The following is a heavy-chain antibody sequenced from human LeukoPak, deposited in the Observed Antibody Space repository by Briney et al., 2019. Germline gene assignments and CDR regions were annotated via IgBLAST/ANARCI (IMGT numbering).Heavy chain of an antibody. V-gene: IGHV4-34*01. Sequence: SETLSLTCAVYGGSFSGYYWSWIRQPPGKGLEWIGEINHSGSTNYNPSLKSRVTISVDTSKNQFSLRLTSVTAADTAVYYCVRQTGSGLFILPGGQGTLVTVSS. CDR3: VRQTGSGLFILP. J-gene: IGHJ4*02. D-gene: IGHD3/OR15-3a*01. CDR1: GGSFSGYY. CDR2: INHSGST.